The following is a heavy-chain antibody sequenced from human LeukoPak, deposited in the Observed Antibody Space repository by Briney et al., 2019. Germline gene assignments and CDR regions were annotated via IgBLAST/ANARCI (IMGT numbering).Heavy chain of an antibody. J-gene: IGHJ4*02. Sequence: ASVKVSCKASGGSFSSYGIIWVRQAPGQGLEWMGGIIPIFGTANYAQKFQGRVTITADESTSTAYMELSSLRSEDTAVYYCARGGYSGINYFDYWGQGTLVTVSS. D-gene: IGHD5-12*01. V-gene: IGHV1-69*13. CDR2: IIPIFGTA. CDR3: ARGGYSGINYFDY. CDR1: GGSFSSYG.